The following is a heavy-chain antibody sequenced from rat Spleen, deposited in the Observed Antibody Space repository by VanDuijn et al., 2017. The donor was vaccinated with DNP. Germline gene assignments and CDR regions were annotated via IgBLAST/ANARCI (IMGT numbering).Heavy chain of an antibody. D-gene: IGHD3-8*01. CDR3: TSNPHIRTAAPFDY. Sequence: EVQLVETGGGLVQPGRSLKLSCVASGFIFSNYWMTWIRQAPKKGLEWVATIIYDGSSTFYPDSVKGRFSISRDNAKSTLYLQVNSLRSEDTATYYCTSNPHIRTAAPFDYWGQGVMVTVSS. CDR1: GFIFSNYW. CDR2: IIYDGSST. J-gene: IGHJ2*01. V-gene: IGHV5-31*01.